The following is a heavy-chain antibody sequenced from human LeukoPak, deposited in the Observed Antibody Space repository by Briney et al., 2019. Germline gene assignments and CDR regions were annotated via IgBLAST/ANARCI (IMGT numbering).Heavy chain of an antibody. Sequence: GESLKISCKGSGYSFTSYWIGWVRQMPGKGLEWMGIIYAGDSDTRYSPSFQGQVTISADKSISTAYLQWSSLKASDTAMYYCARRSSYYYDSSGYYADYFDYWGQGTLVTVSS. D-gene: IGHD3-22*01. J-gene: IGHJ4*02. V-gene: IGHV5-51*01. CDR2: IYAGDSDT. CDR3: ARRSSYYYDSSGYYADYFDY. CDR1: GYSFTSYW.